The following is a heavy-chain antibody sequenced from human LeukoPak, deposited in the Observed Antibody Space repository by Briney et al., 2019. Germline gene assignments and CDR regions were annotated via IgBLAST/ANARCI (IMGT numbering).Heavy chain of an antibody. Sequence: PSETLSLTCAVYGGSFSGYYWSWIRQPPGKGLEWIGEINHSGSTNYNPSLKSRVTISVDTSKNQFSLKLSSVTAADTAVYYCARRRHSSSFWMGFDPWGQGTLVTVSS. CDR2: INHSGST. D-gene: IGHD6-13*01. J-gene: IGHJ5*02. CDR1: GGSFSGYY. V-gene: IGHV4-34*01. CDR3: ARRRHSSSFWMGFDP.